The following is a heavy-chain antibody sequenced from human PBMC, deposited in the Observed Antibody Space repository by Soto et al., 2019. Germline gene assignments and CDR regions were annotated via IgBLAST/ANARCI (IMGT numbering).Heavy chain of an antibody. CDR3: AKSVYNWNDGFFDY. J-gene: IGHJ4*02. CDR2: TSSSGSTT. V-gene: IGHV3-11*04. D-gene: IGHD1-1*01. Sequence: GGSLRLSCAASGFTFSDYDMSWIRQAPGKGLEWVSYTSSSGSTTYYTDSVKGRFTMSRDNAKNSMYLHMDSLRAEDTAVYYCAKSVYNWNDGFFDYWGQGTLVTVS. CDR1: GFTFSDYD.